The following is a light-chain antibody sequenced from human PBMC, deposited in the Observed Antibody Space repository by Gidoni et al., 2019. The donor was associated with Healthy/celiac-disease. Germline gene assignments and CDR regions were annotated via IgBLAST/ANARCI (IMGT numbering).Light chain of an antibody. J-gene: IGKJ2*01. V-gene: IGKV1-39*01. CDR2: AAS. CDR3: QQSYSSLHT. Sequence: DIQMTQSPSSLSASVGDRLTITCRASQSISNYLNWYQQKPGKAPKLLIYAASSLQSGVPSRFSGSGSGTDFTLTISSLQPEDFATYHCQQSYSSLHTFGQGTKLEIK. CDR1: QSISNY.